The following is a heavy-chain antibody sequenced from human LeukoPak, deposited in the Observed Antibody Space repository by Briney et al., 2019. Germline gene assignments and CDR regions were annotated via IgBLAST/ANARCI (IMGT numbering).Heavy chain of an antibody. CDR2: IYTSGST. Sequence: SETLSLTCTVSGGSISSYYWSWIRQPAGKGLEWIGRIYTSGSTNYNPSLKSRVTMSVDTSKNQFSLKLSSVTAADTAVYYCARTTHYCSSTSCYQFYYYGMDVWGQGTTVTVSS. J-gene: IGHJ6*02. D-gene: IGHD2-2*01. CDR1: GGSISSYY. CDR3: ARTTHYCSSTSCYQFYYYGMDV. V-gene: IGHV4-4*07.